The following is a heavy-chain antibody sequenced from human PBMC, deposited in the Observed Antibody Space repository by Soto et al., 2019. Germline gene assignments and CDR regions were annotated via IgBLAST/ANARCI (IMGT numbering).Heavy chain of an antibody. CDR1: GFTFSSHW. CDR3: ARVQAYWHFDL. V-gene: IGHV3-7*04. J-gene: IGHJ2*01. Sequence: LLESGGDLVQPGGSLRLSCAASGFTFSSHWMSWVRQAPGKGLEWVASIQQDASEKYYVDSVKGRFTISRDNAHNSLYLQMNSLKAEDTAVYYCARVQAYWHFDLWGRGTLVTVSS. CDR2: IQQDASEK.